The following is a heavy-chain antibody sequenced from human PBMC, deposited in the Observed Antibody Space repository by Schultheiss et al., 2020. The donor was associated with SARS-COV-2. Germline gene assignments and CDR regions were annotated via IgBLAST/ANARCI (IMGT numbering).Heavy chain of an antibody. CDR1: GGSISSGGYF. J-gene: IGHJ5*02. Sequence: SETLSLTCTVSGGSISSGGYFWSWIRQHPGKGLEWIGYIYYSGTTYYNPSLKSRVTISVDTSKNQFSLKVNSVTAADTAVYYCARDRPNSWFDPWGQGTLVTVAS. V-gene: IGHV4-31*03. CDR3: ARDRPNSWFDP. CDR2: IYYSGTT. D-gene: IGHD1/OR15-1a*01.